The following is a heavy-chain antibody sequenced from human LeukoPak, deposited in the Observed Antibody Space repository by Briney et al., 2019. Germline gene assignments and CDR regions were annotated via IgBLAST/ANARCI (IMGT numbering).Heavy chain of an antibody. CDR3: STVAVTMVRGVIIITRSFDY. J-gene: IGHJ4*02. CDR1: GFTFSNAW. CDR2: IKSKTDGGTT. D-gene: IGHD3-10*01. Sequence: NPGGSLRLSCAASGFTFSNAWMSWVRQAPGMGLEGVGRIKSKTDGGTTDYAAPVKGRFTISRDHSKNTLYLQMNSLKTEDTAVYYCSTVAVTMVRGVIIITRSFDYWGQGTLVTVSS. V-gene: IGHV3-15*01.